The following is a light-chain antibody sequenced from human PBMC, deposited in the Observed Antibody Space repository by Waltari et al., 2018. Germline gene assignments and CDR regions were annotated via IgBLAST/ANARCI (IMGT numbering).Light chain of an antibody. CDR3: SSYTSSYV. J-gene: IGLJ1*01. CDR2: DVS. V-gene: IGLV2-14*01. CDR1: SSDVGGYNY. Sequence: QSALTQPASVSGSPGQSITISCTGTSSDVGGYNYVSWYQQHPGKAPKLMIYDVSKRPSGVSNRFSGSKSGNTASLTSSGLQAEDEADYYCSSYTSSYVFGTGTKVTVL.